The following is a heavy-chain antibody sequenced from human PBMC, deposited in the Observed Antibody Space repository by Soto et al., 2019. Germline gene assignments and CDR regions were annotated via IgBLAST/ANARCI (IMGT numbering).Heavy chain of an antibody. Sequence: TLCRTCTVSHGSILSGDYDGSWIRQPPGKFRQCIGYIYYSGSTYYNPSLKSRVTISVDTSKNQFSLKLSSVTAADTAVYYCARDPPAITMVRGVIISHLYGMDVWGQGTTVTVSS. CDR3: ARDPPAITMVRGVIISHLYGMDV. CDR1: HGSILSGDYD. J-gene: IGHJ6*02. CDR2: IYYSGST. D-gene: IGHD3-10*01. V-gene: IGHV4-30-4*01.